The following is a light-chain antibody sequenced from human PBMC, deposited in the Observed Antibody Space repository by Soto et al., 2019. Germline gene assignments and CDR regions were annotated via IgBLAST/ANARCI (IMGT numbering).Light chain of an antibody. J-gene: IGKJ2*01. CDR1: QRISNY. Sequence: DIQMTQSPSSLSASVRDRVTITCRASQRISNYLNWYQQKPGKAPKLLIYAASSLQSGVPSRFTGSGSGTDFTLIISSLQHEDFATYYCQQSYSTPYTFGQGTKLEI. CDR3: QQSYSTPYT. CDR2: AAS. V-gene: IGKV1-39*01.